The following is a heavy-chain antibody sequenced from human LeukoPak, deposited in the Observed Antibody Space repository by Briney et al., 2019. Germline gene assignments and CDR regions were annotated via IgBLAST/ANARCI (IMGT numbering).Heavy chain of an antibody. Sequence: SETLSLTCAVYGGSFSGYYWSWIRQPPGKGLEWIGEINHSGSTNYNPSLKSRVTISVDTSKNQSSLKLSSVTAADTAVYYCARVRSSGWYSGIDYWGQGTLVTVSS. CDR1: GGSFSGYY. V-gene: IGHV4-34*01. J-gene: IGHJ4*02. CDR3: ARVRSSGWYSGIDY. D-gene: IGHD6-19*01. CDR2: INHSGST.